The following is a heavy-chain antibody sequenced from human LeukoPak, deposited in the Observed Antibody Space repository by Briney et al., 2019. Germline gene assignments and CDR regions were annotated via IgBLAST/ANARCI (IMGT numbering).Heavy chain of an antibody. J-gene: IGHJ3*02. V-gene: IGHV3-30*18. CDR1: GFTFSSYG. CDR3: ANSVYLSIAETHAFDI. D-gene: IGHD5/OR15-5a*01. CDR2: ISYDGSNK. Sequence: PGGSLRLSCAASGFTFSSYGMHWVRQAPGKGLEWVAVISYDGSNKYYADSVKGRFTISRDNSKNTLYLQMNSLRAKDTAVYYCANSVYLSIAETHAFDIWGQGTMVTVSS.